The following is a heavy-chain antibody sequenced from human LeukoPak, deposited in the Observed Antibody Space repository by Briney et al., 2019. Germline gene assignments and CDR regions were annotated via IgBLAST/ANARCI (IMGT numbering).Heavy chain of an antibody. Sequence: SETLSLTCTVSGGSISSYYWSWIRQPPGKGLEWIGYIYYSGSTNYNPSLKSRVTISVDTSKNQFSLKLSSVTAADTAVYYCARDRGSSSVWLDPWGQGTLVTVSS. CDR3: ARDRGSSSVWLDP. CDR2: IYYSGST. D-gene: IGHD6-13*01. V-gene: IGHV4-59*01. J-gene: IGHJ5*02. CDR1: GGSISSYY.